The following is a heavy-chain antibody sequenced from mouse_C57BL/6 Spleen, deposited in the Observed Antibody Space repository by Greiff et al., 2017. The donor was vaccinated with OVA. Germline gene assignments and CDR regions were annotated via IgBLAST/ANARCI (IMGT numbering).Heavy chain of an antibody. Sequence: QVQLQQPGAELVKPGASVKLSCKASGYTFTSYWMPWVKQRPGQGLEWIGEIDPSDSYTNYNQKFKGKATLTVDTSSSTAYMQLSTLTSEDSAVYYCVYYDGGFFDYWGQGTTLTVSS. CDR3: VYYDGGFFDY. J-gene: IGHJ2*01. CDR1: GYTFTSYW. CDR2: IDPSDSYT. V-gene: IGHV1-50*01. D-gene: IGHD1-1*01.